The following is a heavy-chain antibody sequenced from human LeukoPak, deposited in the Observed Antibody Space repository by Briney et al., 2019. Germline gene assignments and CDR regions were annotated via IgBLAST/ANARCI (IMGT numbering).Heavy chain of an antibody. CDR2: ISAYNGNT. CDR1: GYTFTSYG. CDR3: ARVPLGYSYGPLRY. D-gene: IGHD5-18*01. Sequence: SVKVSCKASGYTFTSYGISWVRQAPGQGLEWMGWISAYNGNTNYAQKLQGRVTMTTDTSTSTAYMELRSLRSDDTAVYYCARVPLGYSYGPLRYWGQGTLVTVSS. V-gene: IGHV1-18*01. J-gene: IGHJ4*02.